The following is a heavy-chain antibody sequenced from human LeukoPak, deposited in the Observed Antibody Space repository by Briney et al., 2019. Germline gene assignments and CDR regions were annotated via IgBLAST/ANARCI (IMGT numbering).Heavy chain of an antibody. CDR1: GFTFSNAW. J-gene: IGHJ4*02. CDR2: IKSKTDGGTT. Sequence: GGSLRLSCAASGFTFSNAWMSWVRQAPGKGLELVGRIKSKTDGGTTDYAAPVKGRFTISRDDSKNTLYLQMNSLKTEDTAVYYCTTEPEGGYWDYWGQGTLVTVSS. D-gene: IGHD3-22*01. V-gene: IGHV3-15*01. CDR3: TTEPEGGYWDY.